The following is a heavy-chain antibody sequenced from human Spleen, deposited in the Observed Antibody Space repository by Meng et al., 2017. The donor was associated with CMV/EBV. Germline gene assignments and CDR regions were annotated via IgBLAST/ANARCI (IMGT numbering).Heavy chain of an antibody. CDR2: IKSKTDGGTR. V-gene: IGHV3-15*01. CDR3: TIGTGRTDFDY. CDR1: GFTFTNAW. J-gene: IGHJ4*02. Sequence: EVYLVESGGDLVKPGXSLKLYCAGSGFTFTNAWMSWVRQAPGKGLEWVGRIKSKTDGGTRDFATPVKGRFAISRDESKNTVYLEMNSLKTEDTAVYYCTIGTGRTDFDYWGQGTLVTVSS.